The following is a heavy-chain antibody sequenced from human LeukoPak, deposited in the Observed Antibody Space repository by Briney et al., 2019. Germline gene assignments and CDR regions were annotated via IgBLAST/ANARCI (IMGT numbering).Heavy chain of an antibody. D-gene: IGHD1-14*01. CDR3: ARGSLGWGSEPEYFDY. J-gene: IGHJ4*01. Sequence: ASVKVSCKASGYTFTSHGFSWVRQAPGQGLEWMGWISPFNGNTNYAEKFWARVTMTTDTSTSTVAMELRSLRSDDTGVYYCARGSLGWGSEPEYFDYWGQGTLVTVSS. CDR2: ISPFNGNT. V-gene: IGHV1-18*01. CDR1: GYTFTSHG.